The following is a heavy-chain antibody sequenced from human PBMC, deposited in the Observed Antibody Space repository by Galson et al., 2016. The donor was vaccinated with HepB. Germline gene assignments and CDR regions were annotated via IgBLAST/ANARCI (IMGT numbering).Heavy chain of an antibody. Sequence: LRLSCAASGFIFSDSAMHWVRQASGKGLEWVGLIRNKADNYATVYAASVKGRFSVSRDDSKNTAYLQMNSLKTEDTAVYYCARHVIDYWGQGTLVTVSS. J-gene: IGHJ4*02. CDR1: GFIFSDSA. V-gene: IGHV3-73*01. CDR2: IRNKADNYAT. CDR3: ARHVIDY.